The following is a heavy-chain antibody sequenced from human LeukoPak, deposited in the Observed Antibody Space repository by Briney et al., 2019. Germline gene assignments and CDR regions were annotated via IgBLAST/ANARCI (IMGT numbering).Heavy chain of an antibody. Sequence: IPSETLSLTCTVSGGSISSYYWSWIRQPAGKGLEWIGRIYTSGSTNYNASLKSRVSMSVDTSKNQFSLKLSSVTAADTAVFYCARENSGSYREFDYRGQGTLVTVSS. CDR1: GGSISSYY. D-gene: IGHD1-26*01. J-gene: IGHJ4*02. CDR3: ARENSGSYREFDY. CDR2: IYTSGST. V-gene: IGHV4-4*07.